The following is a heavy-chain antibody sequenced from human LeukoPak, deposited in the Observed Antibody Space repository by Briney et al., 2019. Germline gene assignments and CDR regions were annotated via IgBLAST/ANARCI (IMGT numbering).Heavy chain of an antibody. V-gene: IGHV1-8*01. D-gene: IGHD2-15*01. CDR3: ARGRIARNWFDP. CDR1: GYTFTSYD. Sequence: ASVKVSCKPSGYTFTSYDINWVRQATGQGLEWMGWMNPNSGNTGYAQKFQGRVTMTRNTSISTAYMELSSLRSEDTAVYYCARGRIARNWFDPWGQGTLVTVSS. J-gene: IGHJ5*02. CDR2: MNPNSGNT.